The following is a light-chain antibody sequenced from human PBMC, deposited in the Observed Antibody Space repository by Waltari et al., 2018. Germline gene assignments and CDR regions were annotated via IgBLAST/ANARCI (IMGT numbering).Light chain of an antibody. V-gene: IGLV2-23*01. Sequence: QSALTQPASMSASPGQSITISCTATNNDVGTYDLVSWYQQHPGRAPKLLIFQGTKRPSEVSVRFSGSKSADTASLPISGLQPEDEADYYCCSYAGTWLFGGGTKVTVL. J-gene: IGLJ3*02. CDR1: NNDVGTYDL. CDR2: QGT. CDR3: CSYAGTWL.